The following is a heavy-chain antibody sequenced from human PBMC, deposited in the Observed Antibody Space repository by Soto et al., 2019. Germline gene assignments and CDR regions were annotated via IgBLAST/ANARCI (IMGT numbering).Heavy chain of an antibody. CDR2: IIPVFGSA. D-gene: IGHD2-15*01. V-gene: IGHV1-69*13. CDR1: GDTFSRYS. CDR3: ARAYSGRLPRRADYYYALDV. J-gene: IGHJ6*02. Sequence: GASVKVTCKASGDTFSRYSITWVRQAPGQGIEWMGGIIPVFGSANYAQKFQGRVTITADESTSTAYMELSSVTVGDTAVYYCARAYSGRLPRRADYYYALDVWGQGTMVTVAS.